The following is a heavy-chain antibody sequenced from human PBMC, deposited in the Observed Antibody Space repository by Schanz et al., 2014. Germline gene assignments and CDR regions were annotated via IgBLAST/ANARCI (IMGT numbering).Heavy chain of an antibody. CDR3: ARDQSPYTNSSDVRYFDY. J-gene: IGHJ4*02. V-gene: IGHV1-69*09. CDR1: GYTFTSYS. Sequence: QVQLVQSGAEMKKPGASVKVSCKASGYTFTSYSIHWVRQAPGQGLEWMGRIIPILGIANYAQKFQGRVTITADKSTFTAYMDVSSLRSEDTAVYYCARDQSPYTNSSDVRYFDYWGQGSLVTVSS. D-gene: IGHD6-6*01. CDR2: IIPILGIA.